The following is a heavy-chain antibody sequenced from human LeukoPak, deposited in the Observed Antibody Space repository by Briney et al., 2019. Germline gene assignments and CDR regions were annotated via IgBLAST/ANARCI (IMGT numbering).Heavy chain of an antibody. Sequence: PSETLSLTCGVSGGSFTNQFWTWIRQAPGQGLEWIGDINHNRVTNYNPSLKSRVTISADTSNSLSLRSVTAADTAVYFCAWHYVWGRFDSLGQGTLVTVSS. D-gene: IGHD3-16*01. V-gene: IGHV4-34*01. CDR3: AWHYVWGRFDS. J-gene: IGHJ4*02. CDR2: INHNRVT. CDR1: GGSFTNQF.